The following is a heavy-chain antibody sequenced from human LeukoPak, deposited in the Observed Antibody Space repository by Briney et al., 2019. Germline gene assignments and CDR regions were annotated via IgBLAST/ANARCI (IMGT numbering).Heavy chain of an antibody. CDR2: ISYDGSNK. Sequence: GGSLRLSCAASGFTFSSYGMHWVRQAPGKGLEWVAVISYDGSNKYYADSVKGRFTISRDNSKNTLYLQMNSLRAEDTAVYYCAKVDGDYYYYGMDVWGKGTTVTVSP. V-gene: IGHV3-30*18. J-gene: IGHJ6*04. D-gene: IGHD4-17*01. CDR1: GFTFSSYG. CDR3: AKVDGDYYYYGMDV.